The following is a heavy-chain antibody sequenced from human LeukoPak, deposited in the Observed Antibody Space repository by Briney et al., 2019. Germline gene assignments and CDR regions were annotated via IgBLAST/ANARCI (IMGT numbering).Heavy chain of an antibody. CDR2: IYYSGST. J-gene: IGHJ6*02. V-gene: IGHV4-59*01. Sequence: SETLSLTCTVSDGSISSYYWSWIRQPPGKGLEWIGYIYYSGSTNYNPSLKSRVTISVDTSKSQFSLKLSSVAAADTAVYYCARVVPAAIPSLYYYYGMDVWGQGTTVTVSS. CDR3: ARVVPAAIPSLYYYYGMDV. CDR1: DGSISSYY. D-gene: IGHD2-2*02.